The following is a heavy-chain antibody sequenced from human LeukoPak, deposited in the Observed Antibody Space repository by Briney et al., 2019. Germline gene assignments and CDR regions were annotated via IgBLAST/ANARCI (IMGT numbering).Heavy chain of an antibody. J-gene: IGHJ4*02. V-gene: IGHV1-69*02. CDR2: IIPILGIA. Sequence: SVKVSCKASGGTFSSYTISWVRQAPGQGLEWMGRIIPILGIANYAQKFQGRVTITADKSTSTAYMELSSLRSEGTAVYYCARGSYSSGWYADYWGQGTLVTVSS. CDR1: GGTFSSYT. D-gene: IGHD6-19*01. CDR3: ARGSYSSGWYADY.